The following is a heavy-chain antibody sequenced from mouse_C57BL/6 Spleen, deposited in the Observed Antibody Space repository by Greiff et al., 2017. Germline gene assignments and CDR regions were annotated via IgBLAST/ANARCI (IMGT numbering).Heavy chain of an antibody. J-gene: IGHJ2*01. V-gene: IGHV2-9-1*01. Sequence: VQLQQSGPGLVAPSPSLSIPCTVSGFSLTSYAISWVRQPPGKGLEWLGVIWTGGGTNYNSALKSRLSISKDNSKSQVFLKMNSLQTDDTARYYCARVPPTGTGAWFAYWGQGTTLTVSS. CDR3: ARVPPTGTGAWFAY. D-gene: IGHD4-1*02. CDR1: GFSLTSYA. CDR2: IWTGGGT.